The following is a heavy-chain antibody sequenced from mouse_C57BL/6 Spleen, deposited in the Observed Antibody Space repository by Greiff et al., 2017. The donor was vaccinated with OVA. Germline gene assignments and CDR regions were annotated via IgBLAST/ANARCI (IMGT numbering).Heavy chain of an antibody. V-gene: IGHV1-80*01. Sequence: QVTLKVSGAELVKPGASVKISCKASGYAFSSYWMNWVKQRPGKGLEWIGQIYPGDGDTNYNGKFKGKATLTADKSSSTAYMQLSSLTSEDSAVYFCARSRDYYGSSFYAMDYWGQGTSVTVSS. CDR3: ARSRDYYGSSFYAMDY. D-gene: IGHD1-1*01. CDR1: GYAFSSYW. J-gene: IGHJ4*01. CDR2: IYPGDGDT.